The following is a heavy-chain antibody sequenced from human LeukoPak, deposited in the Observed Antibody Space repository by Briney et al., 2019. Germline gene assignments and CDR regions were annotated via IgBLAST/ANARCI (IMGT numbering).Heavy chain of an antibody. CDR3: ARDDSSRDDSGGYHY. CDR1: GDSINSYH. V-gene: IGHV4-4*07. CDR2: IHMSGST. Sequence: PSETLSLTCTVSGDSINSYHWSWIRQPAGKGLEWIGRIHMSGSTNYNPSLRSRVAISMDNSKNQFSLKLKSVTAAYTAVYYCARDDSSRDDSGGYHYWGQGTLVTISS. J-gene: IGHJ4*02. D-gene: IGHD3-22*01.